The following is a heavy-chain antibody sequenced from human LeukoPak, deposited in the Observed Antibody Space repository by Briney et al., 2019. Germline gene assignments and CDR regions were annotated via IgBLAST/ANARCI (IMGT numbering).Heavy chain of an antibody. J-gene: IGHJ4*02. CDR3: ARGEWEYYYDSRSLAGGVDY. CDR2: MNPNSGNT. D-gene: IGHD3-22*01. V-gene: IGHV1-8*01. CDR1: GYTFTSYD. Sequence: ASVKVSCKAAGYTFTSYDINWVRQATGQGLEGMGGMNPNSGNTGYAQQLQGRVTMTRNTSLSTAYMELSRLRSEDTAVYYCARGEWEYYYDSRSLAGGVDYWGQGTLVTVSS.